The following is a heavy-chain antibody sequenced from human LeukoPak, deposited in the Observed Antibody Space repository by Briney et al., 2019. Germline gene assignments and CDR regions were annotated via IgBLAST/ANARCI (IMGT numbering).Heavy chain of an antibody. Sequence: GGSLRLSCTGSGFTFDDYPINWVRQAPGKELEWVGFIRSNLYGGTTEYAASVKGRFTVSRDDSKRTAFLQMNSLKTEDTAVYYCTTNRGYDPTLYYFDYWGQGTLVTVSS. D-gene: IGHD5-12*01. CDR3: TTNRGYDPTLYYFDY. CDR2: IRSNLYGGTT. J-gene: IGHJ4*02. CDR1: GFTFDDYP. V-gene: IGHV3-49*04.